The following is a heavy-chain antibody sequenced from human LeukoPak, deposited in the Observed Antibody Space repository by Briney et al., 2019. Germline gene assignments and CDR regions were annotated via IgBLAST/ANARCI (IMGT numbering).Heavy chain of an antibody. J-gene: IGHJ4*02. D-gene: IGHD3-22*01. V-gene: IGHV1-2*02. CDR1: GYTFTGYY. Sequence: ASVKVSCRASGYTFTGYYMHWVRQAPGQGLEWMGWINPNSSGTNYAQKFQGRVTMTRDTSISTAYMELSRLRSDDTAVYYCARSSRRITMIVVVNTLGYWGQGTLVTVSS. CDR2: INPNSSGT. CDR3: ARSSRRITMIVVVNTLGY.